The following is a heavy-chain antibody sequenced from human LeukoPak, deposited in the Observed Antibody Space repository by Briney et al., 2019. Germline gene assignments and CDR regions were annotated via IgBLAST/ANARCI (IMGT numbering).Heavy chain of an antibody. J-gene: IGHJ4*02. CDR3: AHPSTPDYGGLDY. CDR1: GFTFRLYV. V-gene: IGHV3-23*01. D-gene: IGHD4-17*01. Sequence: GGSLRLSCAASGFTFRLYVMTWVRQAPGKGLEWLSAITGSGGSIYYADSVRGRLTISRDNSKNTLYLQMSSLRAEDTAIYYCAHPSTPDYGGLDYWGQGTLVTVSS. CDR2: ITGSGGSI.